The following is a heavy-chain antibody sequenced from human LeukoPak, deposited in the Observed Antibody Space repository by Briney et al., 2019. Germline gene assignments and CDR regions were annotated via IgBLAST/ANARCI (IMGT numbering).Heavy chain of an antibody. CDR3: ARAGVVRYVAWLINYYMDV. CDR1: GFTFTNHA. J-gene: IGHJ6*03. D-gene: IGHD3-9*01. V-gene: IGHV3-64*01. Sequence: GGSLRLSCAASGFTFTNHAMQWFRQVPGKGLEYVSAISGNGGSTYYANSVKGRFTISRDNSKNTVYLQMGSLRPEDMAVYYCARAGVVRYVAWLINYYMDVWGKGTTVTVSS. CDR2: ISGNGGST.